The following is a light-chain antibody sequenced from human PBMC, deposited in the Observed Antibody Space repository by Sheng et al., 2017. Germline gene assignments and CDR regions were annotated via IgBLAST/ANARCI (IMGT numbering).Light chain of an antibody. CDR3: QQYRTLYT. Sequence: DIQMTQSPSSVSASVGDRVTITCRASQGISSWLAWYQQKPGKAPKLLIYAASSLQSGVPPRFSGSGSGTEFSLTISSLQPDDVATYHCQQYRTLYTFGQGTKLEI. J-gene: IGKJ2*01. CDR2: AAS. V-gene: IGKV1-12*01. CDR1: QGISSW.